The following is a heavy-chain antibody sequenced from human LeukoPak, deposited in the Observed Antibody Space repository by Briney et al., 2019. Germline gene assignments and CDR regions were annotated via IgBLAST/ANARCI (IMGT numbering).Heavy chain of an antibody. V-gene: IGHV3-21*01. CDR1: GFTFSSYA. CDR3: ARDNGYSSSAMDV. CDR2: ISSSSSYI. D-gene: IGHD6-6*01. J-gene: IGHJ6*03. Sequence: GGSLRLSCAASGFTFSSYAMSWVRQAPGKGLEWVSSISSSSSYIYYADSVKGRFTISRDNAKNSLYLQMNSLRAEDTAVYYCARDNGYSSSAMDVWGKGTTVTVSS.